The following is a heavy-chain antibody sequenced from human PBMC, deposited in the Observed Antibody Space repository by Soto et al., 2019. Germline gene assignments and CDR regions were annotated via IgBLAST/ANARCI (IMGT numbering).Heavy chain of an antibody. D-gene: IGHD3-16*01. CDR2: ISWDSYSI. Sequence: EVQLVESGGGLVQPGRSLRLSCVGSGFTFDDDGMHWVRQAPGKGLEWVSGISWDSYSIGYADSVKGRFTISRDNAKNSLYLQMNSRKSEDTALYYCAKARGGIDYWGQGTLVTVSS. CDR1: GFTFDDDG. V-gene: IGHV3-9*01. J-gene: IGHJ4*02. CDR3: AKARGGIDY.